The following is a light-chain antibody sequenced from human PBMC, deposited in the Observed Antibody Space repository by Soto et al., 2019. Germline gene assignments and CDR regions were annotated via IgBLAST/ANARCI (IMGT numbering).Light chain of an antibody. Sequence: DIQMTQSPSTLSASVGDTVTITCRASQRISRWLAWYQQKPGKAPKLLIFKAPRLESGVPSRFSGSESGAEFPLPIPSLQTDDFATYYCQQYNGPWTLGRGTQVHIK. J-gene: IGKJ1*01. CDR1: QRISRW. V-gene: IGKV1-5*03. CDR2: KAP. CDR3: QQYNGPWT.